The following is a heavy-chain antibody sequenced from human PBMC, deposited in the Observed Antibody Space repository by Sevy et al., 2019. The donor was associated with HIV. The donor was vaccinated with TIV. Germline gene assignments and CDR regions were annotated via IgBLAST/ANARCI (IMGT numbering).Heavy chain of an antibody. CDR3: RGVGTTTAFDY. J-gene: IGHJ4*02. D-gene: IGHD1-26*01. CDR1: GFIFNSYA. V-gene: IGHV3-23*01. Sequence: GGSLRLSCAASGFIFNSYAMNWVRQAPGKGLEWVSSISGSGGSTYYADSVKVRVTISRDNFRRMVDLQMNSLRAEDTAIYYCRGVGTTTAFDYWGQGTLVTVSS. CDR2: ISGSGGST.